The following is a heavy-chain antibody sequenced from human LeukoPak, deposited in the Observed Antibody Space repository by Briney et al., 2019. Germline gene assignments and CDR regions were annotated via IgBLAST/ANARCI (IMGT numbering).Heavy chain of an antibody. V-gene: IGHV4-61*05. CDR3: ARRGSKGLY. J-gene: IGHJ4*02. Sequence: SETLSLTCTVSGGSISSSSYYWGWIRQPPGKGLEWIGYIYYSGSTNYNPSLKSRVTISVDTSKNQFSLKLNSVTAADTAVYCCARRGSKGLYWGQGTLVTVSS. D-gene: IGHD1-26*01. CDR1: GGSISSSSYY. CDR2: IYYSGST.